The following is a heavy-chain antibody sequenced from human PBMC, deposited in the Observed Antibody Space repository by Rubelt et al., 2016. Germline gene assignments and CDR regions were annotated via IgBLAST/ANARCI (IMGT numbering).Heavy chain of an antibody. D-gene: IGHD6-13*01. V-gene: IGHV4-34*01. CDR3: ARGRRGSSSWLGRDYYGMDV. J-gene: IGHJ6*02. CDR1: GGSFSGYY. CDR2: INHSGST. Sequence: QVQPQQWGAGLLKPSETLSLTCAVYGGSFSGYYWSWIRQPPGKGLEWIGEINHSGSTNYNPSLKSRVTISVDTAKNQLSLSLSSVTAADTAVYYCARGRRGSSSWLGRDYYGMDVWGQGTTVTVSS.